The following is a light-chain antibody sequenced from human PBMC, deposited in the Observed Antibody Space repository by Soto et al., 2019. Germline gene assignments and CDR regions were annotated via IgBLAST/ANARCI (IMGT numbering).Light chain of an antibody. J-gene: IGLJ1*01. Sequence: SVLTQPHSMSGSPGQSVTTSCAGTSSDIGGYNYVSWYQHHPGTAPKLIIYDVSSRPSGVSHRFSASKSGNTASLTISGLQAEYEADYYCSSFSVARPLFGTGTKVAVL. CDR1: SSDIGGYNY. V-gene: IGLV2-14*01. CDR3: SSFSVARPL. CDR2: DVS.